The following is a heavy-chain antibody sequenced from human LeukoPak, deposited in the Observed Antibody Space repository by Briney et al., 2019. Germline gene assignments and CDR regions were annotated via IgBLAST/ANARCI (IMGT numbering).Heavy chain of an antibody. CDR2: IKQDGGEK. J-gene: IGHJ4*02. CDR1: GFTFSSYW. V-gene: IGHV3-7*05. Sequence: PGGSLRLSCAASGFTFSSYWMSWGRQAPGKGLEWVANIKQDGGEKYYVDSVKGRFTISRDNAKNSLFLQMNTLRGEDTAVYYCARDSSPGYHDYIWGSYPRYWGQGTLVTVSS. D-gene: IGHD3-16*02. CDR3: ARDSSPGYHDYIWGSYPRY.